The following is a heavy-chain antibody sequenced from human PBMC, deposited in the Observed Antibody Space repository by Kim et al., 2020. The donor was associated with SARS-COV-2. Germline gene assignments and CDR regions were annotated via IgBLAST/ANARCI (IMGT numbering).Heavy chain of an antibody. CDR2: INTNTGNP. J-gene: IGHJ5*02. V-gene: IGHV7-4-1*02. CDR1: GYTFTSYA. CDR3: ARDEYCSSTSCYTPGAMTLKKNNWFDP. Sequence: ASVKVSCKASGYTFTSYAMNWVRQAPGQGLEWMGWINTNTGNPTYAQGFTGRFVFSLDTSVSTAYLQISSLKAEDTAVYYCARDEYCSSTSCYTPGAMTLKKNNWFDPWGQGTLVTVSS. D-gene: IGHD2-2*02.